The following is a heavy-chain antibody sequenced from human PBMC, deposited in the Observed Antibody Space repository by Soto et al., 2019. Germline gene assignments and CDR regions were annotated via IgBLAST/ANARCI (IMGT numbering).Heavy chain of an antibody. V-gene: IGHV1-69*12. Sequence: QVQLVQSGAEVKKPGSSVKVSCKASGGTFSNYAISWVRQAPGQGLEWMGGIIPIFGTTNYAQRFQGRVTITADESTRTAYMELSSLRSADTAVYSCARVSSSWYKDYFDYWGQGTLVTISS. CDR3: ARVSSSWYKDYFDY. J-gene: IGHJ4*02. CDR1: GGTFSNYA. CDR2: IIPIFGTT. D-gene: IGHD6-13*01.